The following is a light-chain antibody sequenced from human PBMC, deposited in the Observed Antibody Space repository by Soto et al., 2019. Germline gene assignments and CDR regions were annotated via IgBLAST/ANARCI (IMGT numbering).Light chain of an antibody. Sequence: QPASVSGSPGQSISISCTGTSTDIGAYAFVSWYQHLPGKAPRLMIYDVNHRPSGVSDRFSGSQSGNTASLTISGLQTEDEADYYCASYTTSRTLIFGGGTKLTVL. CDR1: STDIGAYAF. CDR2: DVN. V-gene: IGLV2-14*03. J-gene: IGLJ2*01. CDR3: ASYTTSRTLI.